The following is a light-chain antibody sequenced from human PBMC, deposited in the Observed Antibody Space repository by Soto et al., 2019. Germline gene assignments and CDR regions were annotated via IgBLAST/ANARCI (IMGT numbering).Light chain of an antibody. Sequence: DIQMTQSPSTLSASLGDRVTITCRASQSISIWLACYQQKPGKAPKILIYKASSLESGVPSRFSGSGSGTEFTLTISSLQPDDFATYYCQQYSTYTPRTFGQGTKVDIK. CDR1: QSISIW. CDR2: KAS. J-gene: IGKJ1*01. CDR3: QQYSTYTPRT. V-gene: IGKV1-5*03.